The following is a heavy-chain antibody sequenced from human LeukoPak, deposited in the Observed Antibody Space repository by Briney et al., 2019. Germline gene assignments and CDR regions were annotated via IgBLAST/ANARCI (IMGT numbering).Heavy chain of an antibody. D-gene: IGHD2-2*01. V-gene: IGHV1-2*02. Sequence: ASVKVSCKASGYTFTGYYMHWVRQAPGQGLEWMGWINPNSGGTNYAQKFRGRVTMTRDTSISTAYMELSRLRSDDTAVYYCAREPYCSSTSCYDWFDPWGQGTLVTVSS. CDR1: GYTFTGYY. CDR2: INPNSGGT. CDR3: AREPYCSSTSCYDWFDP. J-gene: IGHJ5*02.